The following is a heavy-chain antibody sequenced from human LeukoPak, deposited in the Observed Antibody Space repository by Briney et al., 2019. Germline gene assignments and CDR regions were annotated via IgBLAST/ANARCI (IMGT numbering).Heavy chain of an antibody. CDR3: ARDAQPDTGYHIT. J-gene: IGHJ5*02. D-gene: IGHD3-9*01. Sequence: GGSLRPSWAVAGLTLSSYAMSWVRQAQGKGLEWVSVIYSGGSTYYADSVKGRFTISRDNSENTLYLQMNSLRAEDTAVYYCARDAQPDTGYHITWGQGTLVTVSS. CDR2: IYSGGST. CDR1: GLTLSSYA. V-gene: IGHV3-53*01.